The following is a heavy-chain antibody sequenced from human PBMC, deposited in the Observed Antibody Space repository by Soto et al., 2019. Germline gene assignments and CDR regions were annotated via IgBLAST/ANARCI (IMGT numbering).Heavy chain of an antibody. V-gene: IGHV1-69*06. D-gene: IGHD3-22*01. CDR3: ARGYYDSSGYYYPVDY. CDR2: IIPIFGTA. Sequence: QVQLVQSGAEVKKPGSSVKVSCKASGGTFSSYAISWVRQAPGQGLEWMGGIIPIFGTANYAQKFQGRVTITAGKSTSTAYMELSSLRSEDTAVYYCARGYYDSSGYYYPVDYWGQGTLVTVSS. J-gene: IGHJ4*02. CDR1: GGTFSSYA.